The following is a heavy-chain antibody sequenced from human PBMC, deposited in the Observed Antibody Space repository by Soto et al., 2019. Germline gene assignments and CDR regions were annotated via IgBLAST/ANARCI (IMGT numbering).Heavy chain of an antibody. CDR1: GGSISPHY. CDR3: ARDRYYGGADF. V-gene: IGHV4-59*11. J-gene: IGHJ4*02. Sequence: SETLSLTXTVSGGSISPHYWSWIRQPPGKGLEWIGYIYFGGSTTYNPSLKSRVTISLDTSNNQFSLNLRSVTAADTAVYYCARDRYYGGADFWGQGSLVTVSS. D-gene: IGHD3-10*01. CDR2: IYFGGST.